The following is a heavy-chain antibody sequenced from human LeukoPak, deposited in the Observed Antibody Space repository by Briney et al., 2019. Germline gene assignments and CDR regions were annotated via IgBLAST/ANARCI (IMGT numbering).Heavy chain of an antibody. CDR3: ARYYGDYAGNWFDP. CDR1: GFTFSSYT. V-gene: IGHV3-23*01. Sequence: GGSLRLSCAASGFTFSSYTMSWVRQAPGKGLEWVSTITTSDGNTYYADSVKGRFTISRDNSKNTLYLQMNSLRAEDTAVYYCARYYGDYAGNWFDPWGQGTLVTVSS. J-gene: IGHJ5*02. CDR2: ITTSDGNT. D-gene: IGHD4-17*01.